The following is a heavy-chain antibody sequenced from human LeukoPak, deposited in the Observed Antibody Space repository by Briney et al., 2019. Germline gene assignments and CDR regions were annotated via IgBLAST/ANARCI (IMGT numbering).Heavy chain of an antibody. Sequence: GGSLRLSCAASGFTVSSNYMSWVRQAPGKGLEWVSAISGSGGSTYYADSVKGRFTISRDNSKNTLYLQMNSLRAEDTAVYYCTKGAGIAVAGTATQSDYWGQGTLVTVSS. V-gene: IGHV3-23*01. CDR3: TKGAGIAVAGTATQSDY. D-gene: IGHD6-19*01. CDR2: ISGSGGST. CDR1: GFTVSSNY. J-gene: IGHJ4*02.